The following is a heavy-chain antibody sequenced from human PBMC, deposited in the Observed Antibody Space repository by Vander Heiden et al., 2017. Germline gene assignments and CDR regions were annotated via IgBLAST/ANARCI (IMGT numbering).Heavy chain of an antibody. V-gene: IGHV1-18*01. J-gene: IGHJ5*02. CDR2: IRCYNANT. CDR1: GYAFETYG. Sequence: QPQLVQSGAEVKKPGASVKVSCETSGYAFETYGISWVRQAPGQGPEWMGWIRCYNANTKYAQKFQGRVTLWTDTSTSTAYMELKSLRSDDTAFYYCARDSSSWRGAHWLAPWGQGTLVTVSS. CDR3: ARDSSSWRGAHWLAP. D-gene: IGHD6-13*01.